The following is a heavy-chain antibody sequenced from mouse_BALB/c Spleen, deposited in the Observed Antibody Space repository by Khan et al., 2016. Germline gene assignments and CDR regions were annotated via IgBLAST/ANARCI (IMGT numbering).Heavy chain of an antibody. CDR1: GYTFTSYW. V-gene: IGHV1-7*01. Sequence: QVQLQQSGAELAKPGASVKMSCKASGYTFTSYWMHWVKQRPGQGLEWIGYINPSTGYTEYNQKFKDKATLTADKSSSTAYMKLSSLPSEDSAVXYCSILYYGYGFSYWVPGTLVTVSA. CDR3: SILYYGYGFSY. CDR2: INPSTGYT. J-gene: IGHJ3*01. D-gene: IGHD2-2*01.